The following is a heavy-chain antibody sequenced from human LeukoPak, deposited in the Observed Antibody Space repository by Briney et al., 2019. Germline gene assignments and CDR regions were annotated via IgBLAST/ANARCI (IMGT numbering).Heavy chain of an antibody. CDR3: AKDSSSSGRELNY. CDR1: GFTFDDYA. V-gene: IGHV3-9*03. J-gene: IGHJ4*02. CDR2: ISWNSGSI. Sequence: PGGSLRLSCAASGFTFDDYAMHWVRQAPGKGLECVSGISWNSGSIGYADSVKGRFTISRDNAKNSLYLQMNSLRAEDMALYYCAKDSSSSGRELNYWGQGTLVTVSS. D-gene: IGHD6-6*01.